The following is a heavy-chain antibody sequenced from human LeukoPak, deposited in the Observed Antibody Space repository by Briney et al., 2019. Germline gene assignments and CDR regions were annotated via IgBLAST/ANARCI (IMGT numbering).Heavy chain of an antibody. D-gene: IGHD3-22*01. J-gene: IGHJ4*02. CDR2: IYARGNT. Sequence: PSETLSLTCIVSGGSITSNTYYWSWIRQPAGKGLEWIGLIYARGNTNYNPSLKSRVTMSIDTSKNQFSLKLTSVTAADTAVYYCARTPIYYFDNSGYYNWGQGTLVTVSS. CDR1: GGSITSNTYY. V-gene: IGHV4-61*02. CDR3: ARTPIYYFDNSGYYN.